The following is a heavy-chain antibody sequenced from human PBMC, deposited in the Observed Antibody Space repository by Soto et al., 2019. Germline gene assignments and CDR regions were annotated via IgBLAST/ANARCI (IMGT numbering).Heavy chain of an antibody. D-gene: IGHD1-7*01. CDR3: AKDRRAGGNYGFYSDF. J-gene: IGHJ4*02. Sequence: PGGSLRLSCAASGFIFGRYGMHWFRQAPGKGLEWVSFSSATGAGTYYADSVKGRFTISRDNSKNTLYLQMTRLRADDTAVYYCAKDRRAGGNYGFYSDFWGQGALVTVSS. CDR2: SSATGAGT. V-gene: IGHV3-23*01. CDR1: GFIFGRYG.